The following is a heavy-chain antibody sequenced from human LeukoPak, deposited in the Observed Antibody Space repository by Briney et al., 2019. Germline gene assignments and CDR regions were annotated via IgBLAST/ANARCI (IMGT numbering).Heavy chain of an antibody. D-gene: IGHD5-12*01. CDR2: INPSGGST. CDR1: GYTFTSYY. J-gene: IGHJ4*02. Sequence: EASVKVSCKASGYTFTSYYMHWVRQAPGQGLEWMGIINPSGGSTSYAQKFPGRVTMTRDTSTSTVYMELSSLRSEDTAVYYCARDPSSLSGYDSALFPGDYWGQGTLVTVSS. CDR3: ARDPSSLSGYDSALFPGDY. V-gene: IGHV1-46*01.